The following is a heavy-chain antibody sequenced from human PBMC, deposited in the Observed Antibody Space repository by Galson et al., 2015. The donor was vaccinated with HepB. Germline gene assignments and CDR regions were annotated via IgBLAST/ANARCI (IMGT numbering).Heavy chain of an antibody. D-gene: IGHD1-26*01. CDR1: GYTFTNYY. CDR2: INPNSGGT. CDR3: AAAYQELPPGY. V-gene: IGHV1-2*02. Sequence: CKAFGYTFTNYYMNWVRQAPGQGLEWMGWINPNSGGTNYAQKFQGRVTMTRDTSISTAYMELSSLSSDDTAVYHCAAAYQELPPGYWGQGTLLTVSS. J-gene: IGHJ4*02.